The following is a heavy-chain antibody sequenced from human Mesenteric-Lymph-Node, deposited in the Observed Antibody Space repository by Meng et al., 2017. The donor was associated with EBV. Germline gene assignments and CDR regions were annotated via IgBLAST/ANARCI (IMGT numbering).Heavy chain of an antibody. V-gene: IGHV4-4*02. CDR2: IFHSGST. CDR1: GGSISRSNL. Sequence: QVQPRESGPGLGKPSGTLSLTCAVSGGSISRSNLWSWVRQPPGKGLEWIGEIFHSGSTNYNPSLRSRVTISVDKSKNQFSLKLSSVTAADTAVYYCAKITNSGGFNYFDYWGQGTLVTVSS. D-gene: IGHD2-15*01. J-gene: IGHJ4*02. CDR3: AKITNSGGFNYFDY.